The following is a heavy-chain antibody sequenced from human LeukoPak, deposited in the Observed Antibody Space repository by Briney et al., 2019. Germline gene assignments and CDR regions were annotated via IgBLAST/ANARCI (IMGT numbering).Heavy chain of an antibody. V-gene: IGHV4-61*07. CDR2: IYYRGST. Sequence: ILYIYYRGSTNYNPSLKSRVTISVDTSKKQFSLKLSSVTAADTAVYYCASQRRYYYYMDVWGKGTTVTVSS. J-gene: IGHJ6*03. CDR3: ASQRRYYYYMDV.